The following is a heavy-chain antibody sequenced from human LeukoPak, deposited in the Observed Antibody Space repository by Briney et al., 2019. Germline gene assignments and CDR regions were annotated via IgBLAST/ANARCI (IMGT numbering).Heavy chain of an antibody. Sequence: PGGSLRLSCVVSGFTFTSHGMHWIRQAPGKGLEWVAFIQHDGSNKYHADSVKGRFTISRDNSKNTLYLQMNSLRAEDTAVYYCAKDPSIAAAAPEYFQHWGQGTLVTVSS. J-gene: IGHJ1*01. CDR1: GFTFTSHG. D-gene: IGHD6-13*01. V-gene: IGHV3-30*02. CDR2: IQHDGSNK. CDR3: AKDPSIAAAAPEYFQH.